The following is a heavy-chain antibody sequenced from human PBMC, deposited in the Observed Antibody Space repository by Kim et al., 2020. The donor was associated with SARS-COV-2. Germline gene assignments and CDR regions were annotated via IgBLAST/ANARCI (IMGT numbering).Heavy chain of an antibody. D-gene: IGHD3-3*01. J-gene: IGHJ5*02. Sequence: NPTHKGRVPIAVGKSKNQFSLKLSAVTAADTAVYYCARRVFGVVSFFDPWGQGTLVTVSS. V-gene: IGHV4-4*02. CDR3: ARRVFGVVSFFDP.